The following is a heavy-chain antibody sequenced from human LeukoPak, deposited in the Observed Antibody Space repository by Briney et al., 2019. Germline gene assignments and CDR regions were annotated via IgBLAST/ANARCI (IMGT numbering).Heavy chain of an antibody. CDR3: ASSQVVVVVAATGEYAFDI. CDR1: GGTFSSYA. J-gene: IGHJ3*02. Sequence: SVKVSCKASGGTFSSYAISWVRQAPGQGLEWMGRVIPILGIANYAQKFQGRVTITADKSTSTAYMELSSLRSEDTAVYYCASSQVVVVVAATGEYAFDIWGQGTMVTVSS. CDR2: VIPILGIA. D-gene: IGHD2-15*01. V-gene: IGHV1-69*04.